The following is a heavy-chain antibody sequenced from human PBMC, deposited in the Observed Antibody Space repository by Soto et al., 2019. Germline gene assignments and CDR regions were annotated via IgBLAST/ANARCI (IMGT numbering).Heavy chain of an antibody. CDR1: GWSFSCYY. V-gene: IGHV4-34*01. CDR2: INHSGST. J-gene: IGHJ4*02. Sequence: SETLSLTCAFYGWSFSCYYLSWIRQPPGKGLEWIGEINHSGSTDYNPSLKSRVTISVDTSKNQFSLKLSSVTAADTAVYYCARGRSFDYWGQGTPVTVSS. CDR3: ARGRSFDY.